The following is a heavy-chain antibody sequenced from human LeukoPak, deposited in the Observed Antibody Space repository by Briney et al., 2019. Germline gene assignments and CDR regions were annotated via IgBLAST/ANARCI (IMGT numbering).Heavy chain of an antibody. CDR1: GFTFRDYG. J-gene: IGHJ4*02. V-gene: IGHV3-43*02. Sequence: GGSLRLSCAASGFTFRDYGMHWVRQAPGKSLEWVSLTSGDGGSTYHADSVPGRFTIYRDNSKNSLYLQMNSLRSEDTALYYCAKDRIYSGTTFDYWGLGTLVSVSS. D-gene: IGHD1-1*01. CDR3: AKDRIYSGTTFDY. CDR2: TSGDGGST.